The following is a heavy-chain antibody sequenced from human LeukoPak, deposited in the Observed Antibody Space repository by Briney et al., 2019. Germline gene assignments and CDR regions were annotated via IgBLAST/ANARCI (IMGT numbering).Heavy chain of an antibody. Sequence: ASVKVSCKASGYTFTDYTMHWLRQAPGQRLDWMGWINGGSGNTKYSPEFQGRVTITRDTSASTAYMELSSLRSEDTAVYYCARGRQLRYFDWLPVGYYYGMDVWGQGTTVTVSS. CDR1: GYTFTDYT. D-gene: IGHD3-9*01. CDR3: ARGRQLRYFDWLPVGYYYGMDV. V-gene: IGHV1-3*01. J-gene: IGHJ6*02. CDR2: INGGSGNT.